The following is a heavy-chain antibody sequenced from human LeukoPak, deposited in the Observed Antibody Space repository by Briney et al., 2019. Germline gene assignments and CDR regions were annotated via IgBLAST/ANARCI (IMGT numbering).Heavy chain of an antibody. V-gene: IGHV3-15*01. CDR3: TLPWGSGSYYDY. D-gene: IGHD3-10*01. CDR2: IKSKTDGGTT. CDR1: GFTFSNAW. Sequence: GGSLRLSRAASGFTFSNAWMSWVRQAPGQGLEWVGRIKSKTDGGTTDYAAPVKGRFTISRDDSKNTLFLQMNSLKTEDTAVYYCTLPWGSGSYYDYWGQGTLVTVSS. J-gene: IGHJ4*02.